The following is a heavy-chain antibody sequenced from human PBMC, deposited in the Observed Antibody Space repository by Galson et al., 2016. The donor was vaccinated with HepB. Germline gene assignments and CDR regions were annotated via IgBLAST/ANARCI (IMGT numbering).Heavy chain of an antibody. CDR3: ASEDYSFRY. V-gene: IGHV4-4*02. J-gene: IGHJ4*02. Sequence: TLSLTCTVSGASIVSAHWCSWVRQPPGKGLEWIGEIDHSETTHYNPSLVSRVSISVDNSKNQFSLKLSSVTAADTAVYYCASEDYSFRYWGQGTLVTVSS. D-gene: IGHD3-10*01. CDR1: GASIVSAHW. CDR2: IDHSETT.